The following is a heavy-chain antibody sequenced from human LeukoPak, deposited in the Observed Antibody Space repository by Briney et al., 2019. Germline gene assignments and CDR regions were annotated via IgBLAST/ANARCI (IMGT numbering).Heavy chain of an antibody. CDR1: GYSISSGYY. V-gene: IGHV4-38-2*02. J-gene: IGHJ4*02. CDR2: TFHSGSP. CDR3: ARDAGGDFDY. D-gene: IGHD2-21*01. Sequence: SETLSFTCNVSGYSISSGYYWGWIRQPPGKALEWIGTTFHSGSPNYNPSLKSRVTISIDTSKNQFSLKLSSVTAADTAFYYCARDAGGDFDYWGQGTLVTVSS.